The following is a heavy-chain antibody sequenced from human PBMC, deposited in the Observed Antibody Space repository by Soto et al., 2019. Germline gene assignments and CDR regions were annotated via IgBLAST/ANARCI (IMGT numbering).Heavy chain of an antibody. CDR2: IIPIFGTA. J-gene: IGHJ4*02. V-gene: IGHV1-69*13. CDR3: ARGGSMRDHSGYEAH. CDR1: GGTFSRYS. Sequence: SVKVPCKASGGTFSRYSISWVRQAPGQGLEWMGGIIPIFGTANYAQKFQGRVTITADESTSTAYMELSSLRSEDTAVYYCARGGSMRDHSGYEAHWGQGTLVTVSS. D-gene: IGHD5-12*01.